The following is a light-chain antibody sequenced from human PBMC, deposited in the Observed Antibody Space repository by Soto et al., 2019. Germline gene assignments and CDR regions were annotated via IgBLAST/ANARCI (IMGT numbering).Light chain of an antibody. Sequence: IVLTQSPGPLSLPPGESAPLSCRASQSVSNNYLAWYQQKPGQAPRLLIYGASNRATGIPDRFSGSGSGTDFTLTISRLEPEDFAVYYCQQYGRSGTFGQGTKVDI. CDR3: QQYGRSGT. J-gene: IGKJ1*01. CDR2: GAS. V-gene: IGKV3-20*01. CDR1: QSVSNNY.